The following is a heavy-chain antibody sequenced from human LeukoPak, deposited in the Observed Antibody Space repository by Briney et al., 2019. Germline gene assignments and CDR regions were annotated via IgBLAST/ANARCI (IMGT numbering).Heavy chain of an antibody. D-gene: IGHD2-2*01. CDR1: GYTFTTYG. V-gene: IGHV1-18*01. Sequence: ASVKVSCKASGYTFTTYGISWVRQAPGQGLEWMGWISGYNGNTDYARNLQGRVTMTTDTSTRTAHMELRSLRSDDTAVYYCARVPLPEVPGAIYWGQGTLVTVSS. CDR3: ARVPLPEVPGAIY. J-gene: IGHJ4*02. CDR2: ISGYNGNT.